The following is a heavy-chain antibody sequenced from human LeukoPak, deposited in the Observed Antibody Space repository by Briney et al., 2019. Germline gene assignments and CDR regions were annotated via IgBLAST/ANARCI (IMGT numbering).Heavy chain of an antibody. CDR3: ARFATGGLYYFDY. Sequence: PSETLSLTCSVSGYSLNGSYYWGWVREPPGKGLEWIGTMYHSGNSYYNPSLQSRVTISVDTSKNQFSLKLISVTAADTAVYYCARFATGGLYYFDYWGQGTLVIVSS. CDR2: MYHSGNS. CDR1: GYSLNGSYY. D-gene: IGHD6-19*01. V-gene: IGHV4-38-2*01. J-gene: IGHJ4*02.